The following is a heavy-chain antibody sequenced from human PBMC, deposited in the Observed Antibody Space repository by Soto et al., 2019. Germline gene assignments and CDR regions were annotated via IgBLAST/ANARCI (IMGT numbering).Heavy chain of an antibody. D-gene: IGHD3-16*02. V-gene: IGHV5-51*01. CDR3: ARHRRVKYRDYYYYFGMDV. CDR2: IYPGDSDT. J-gene: IGHJ6*02. CDR1: GYSFTSYW. Sequence: GESLKISCKGSGYSFTSYWIGWVRQMPGKGLEWMGIIYPGDSDTRYSPSFQGQVTISADKSISTAYLQWSSLKASDTAMYYCARHRRVKYRDYYYYFGMDVWGPGTTVTVSS.